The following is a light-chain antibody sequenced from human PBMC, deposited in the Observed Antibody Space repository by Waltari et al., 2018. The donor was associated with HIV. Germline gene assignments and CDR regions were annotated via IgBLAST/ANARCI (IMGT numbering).Light chain of an antibody. J-gene: IGKJ5*01. CDR3: QQYKSFSLT. CDR2: KTS. V-gene: IGKV1-5*03. CDR1: QNVDNW. Sequence: PSTLSVSVGDRVIITCRSSQNVDNWLAWYQQRPGSAPKVLIYKTSTLQTGVPSRFSGSGSGTEFSLTISSLQPDDFATYYCQQYKSFSLTFGQGTRLEIK.